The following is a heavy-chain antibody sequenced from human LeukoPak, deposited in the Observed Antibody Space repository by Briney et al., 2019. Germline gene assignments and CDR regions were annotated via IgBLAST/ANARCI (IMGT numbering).Heavy chain of an antibody. CDR3: ARDRRGNYYDSSGYYCDY. V-gene: IGHV3-21*01. Sequence: PGGSLRLSCAASGFTLSSYSMNWVRQAPGKGLEWVSSISSSNSYIYYADSVKGRFTISRDNAKNSLYLQMNSLRVEDTAVYYCARDRRGNYYDSSGYYCDYWGQGTLVTVSS. D-gene: IGHD3-22*01. CDR1: GFTLSSYS. J-gene: IGHJ4*02. CDR2: ISSSNSYI.